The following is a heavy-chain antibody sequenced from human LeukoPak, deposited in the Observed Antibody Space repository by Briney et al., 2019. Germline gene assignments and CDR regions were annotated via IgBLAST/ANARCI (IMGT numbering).Heavy chain of an antibody. V-gene: IGHV3-11*03. CDR1: GFTFSDYY. Sequence: PGGSLRLSCAASGFTFSDYYMSWIRQAPGKGLEGVSYISSSSSYTNYADSVKGRLTISRDNSKNTLYLQMNSLRAEDTAVYYCAKQVVGATRYFDLWGRGTLVTVSS. D-gene: IGHD2-15*01. CDR3: AKQVVGATRYFDL. J-gene: IGHJ2*01. CDR2: ISSSSSYT.